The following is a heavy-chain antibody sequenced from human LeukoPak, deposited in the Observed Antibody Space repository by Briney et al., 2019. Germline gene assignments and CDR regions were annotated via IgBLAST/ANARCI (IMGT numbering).Heavy chain of an antibody. D-gene: IGHD4-17*01. CDR3: ASWRTYGDEFDY. V-gene: IGHV3-21*01. J-gene: IGHJ4*02. CDR2: ISSSSSYI. CDR1: GFTFSSYS. Sequence: SGGSLRLSCAASGFTFSSYSMNWVRQAPGKGLELVSSISSSSSYIYYADSVKGRFTISRDNAKNSLYLQMNSLRAEDTAVYYCASWRTYGDEFDYWGQGTLVTVSS.